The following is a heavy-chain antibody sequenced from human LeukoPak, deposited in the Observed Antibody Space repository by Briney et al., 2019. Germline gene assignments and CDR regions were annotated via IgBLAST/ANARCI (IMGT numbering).Heavy chain of an antibody. CDR3: ARGTYSGYGWYKGGNWFDP. Sequence: SETLSLTCAVYGGSFSGYYWSWIRQPPGKGLEWIGKINHSGSTNYNPSLKRRVTISVDTSKNQFSLKLSTVTAADTAVYYCARGTYSGYGWYKGGNWFDPWGQGTLVTVSS. J-gene: IGHJ5*02. D-gene: IGHD5-12*01. V-gene: IGHV4-34*01. CDR2: INHSGST. CDR1: GGSFSGYY.